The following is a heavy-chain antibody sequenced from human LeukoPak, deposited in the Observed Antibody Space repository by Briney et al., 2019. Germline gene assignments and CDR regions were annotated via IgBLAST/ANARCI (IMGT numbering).Heavy chain of an antibody. CDR1: GFTFSSYA. D-gene: IGHD2-8*01. CDR2: ISHDGSKR. J-gene: IGHJ4*02. V-gene: IGHV3-30*18. CDR3: AKGSTNTLDN. Sequence: GGSLRLSCAASGFTFSSYAMSWVRQAPGKGLEWVALISHDGSKRYYGDSVKGRFAISRDNSKKSLYLQMNSLRPEDTAVYYCAKGSTNTLDNCGQGTLVTVSS.